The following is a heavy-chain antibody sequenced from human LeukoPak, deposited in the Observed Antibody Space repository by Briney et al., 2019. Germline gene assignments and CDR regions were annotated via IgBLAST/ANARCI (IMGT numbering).Heavy chain of an antibody. V-gene: IGHV1-2*02. CDR2: INPNSGGT. CDR3: GRGPCNYYDSSGYCVY. D-gene: IGHD3-22*01. J-gene: IGHJ4*02. CDR1: GYTFTGYY. Sequence: ASVKVSCKASGYTFTGYYMHWVRQAPGQGPEWMGWINPNSGGTNYAQKFQGRVTMTRDTSISTAYMELSRLRSDDTAVYYCGRGPCNYYDSSGYCVYWGQGTLVTVSS.